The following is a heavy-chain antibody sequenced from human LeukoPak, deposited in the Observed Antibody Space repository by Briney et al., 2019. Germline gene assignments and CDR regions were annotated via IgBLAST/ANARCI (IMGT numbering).Heavy chain of an antibody. J-gene: IGHJ6*04. CDR1: GGSFSGYY. CDR2: INHSGST. V-gene: IGHV4-34*01. CDR3: ARGGVIAAAGRPYYYYGMDV. Sequence: SETLSLTCAVYGGSFSGYYWSWIRQPPGKGLKWIGEINHSGSTSYNPSLKSRVTISVDTSKNQFSLKLSSVTAADTAVYYCARGGVIAAAGRPYYYYGMDVWGKGTTVTVSS. D-gene: IGHD6-13*01.